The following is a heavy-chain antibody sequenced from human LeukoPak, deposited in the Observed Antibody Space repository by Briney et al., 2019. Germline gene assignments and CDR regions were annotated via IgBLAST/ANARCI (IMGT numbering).Heavy chain of an antibody. D-gene: IGHD1-26*01. V-gene: IGHV4-59*01. Sequence: SETLSLTCTVSGGSISSYYWSWIRQPTGKGLEWIGYIYYSGSTNYNPSLKSRVTISVDTSKNQFSLKLSSVTAADTAVYYCARDLSGSGSYYLGGNHDAFDIWGQGTMVTVSS. J-gene: IGHJ3*02. CDR2: IYYSGST. CDR1: GGSISSYY. CDR3: ARDLSGSGSYYLGGNHDAFDI.